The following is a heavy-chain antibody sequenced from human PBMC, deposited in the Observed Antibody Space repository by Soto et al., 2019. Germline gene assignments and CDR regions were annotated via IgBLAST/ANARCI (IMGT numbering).Heavy chain of an antibody. Sequence: SETLSLTCTVSGGSISSSSYYWGWIRQPPGKGLEWIGSIYYSGSTYYNPSLKSRVTISVDTSKNQFSLKLSSVTAADTAVYYCARHKSAMALDYWGQGTLVTVSS. D-gene: IGHD5-18*01. CDR1: GGSISSSSYY. CDR2: IYYSGST. J-gene: IGHJ4*02. V-gene: IGHV4-39*01. CDR3: ARHKSAMALDY.